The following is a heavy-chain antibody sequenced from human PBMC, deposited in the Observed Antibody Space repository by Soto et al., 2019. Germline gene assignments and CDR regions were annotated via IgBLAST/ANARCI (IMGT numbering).Heavy chain of an antibody. D-gene: IGHD3-22*01. CDR1: GFSFSSYA. CDR3: VKSPSGRLVVVINAYFDY. Sequence: GGSLRLSCSASGFSFSSYAMHWVRQAPGKGLEYFSAISSNGGSAYYADSVRGRFTISRDNSKNMLYLQMSSLRSEDTAVYYCVKSPSGRLVVVINAYFDYWGQGALVTVSS. V-gene: IGHV3-64D*06. CDR2: ISSNGGSA. J-gene: IGHJ4*02.